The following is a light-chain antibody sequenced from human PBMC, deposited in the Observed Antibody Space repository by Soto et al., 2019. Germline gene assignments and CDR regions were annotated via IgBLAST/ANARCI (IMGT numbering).Light chain of an antibody. CDR2: KAS. CDR3: QQYNSYPST. V-gene: IGKV1-5*03. J-gene: IGKJ2*01. Sequence: DNQMTQSPSTLSASVGDRVTITCRASQSIGSWLAWYKQTPGKAPQLLIYKASGLESGVPSRFSGSGSGTEFTLTISSLQPDDFATYYCQQYNSYPSTFGQGTKLDMK. CDR1: QSIGSW.